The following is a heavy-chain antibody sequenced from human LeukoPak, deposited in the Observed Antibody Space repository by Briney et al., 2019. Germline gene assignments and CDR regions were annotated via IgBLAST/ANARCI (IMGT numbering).Heavy chain of an antibody. CDR2: IYYSGST. V-gene: IGHV4-39*07. D-gene: IGHD6-13*01. J-gene: IGHJ6*03. CDR1: GGSISSSSYY. Sequence: SETLSLTCTVSGGSISSSSYYWGWIRQPPGKGLEWIGSIYYSGSTYYNPSLKSRVTISVDTSKNQFSLKLSSVTAADTAVYYCARVSNLAAAGTSYYMDVWGKGTTVTISS. CDR3: ARVSNLAAAGTSYYMDV.